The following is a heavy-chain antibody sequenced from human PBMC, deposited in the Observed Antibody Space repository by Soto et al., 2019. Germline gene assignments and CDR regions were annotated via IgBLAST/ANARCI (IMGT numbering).Heavy chain of an antibody. CDR3: ARERQWEPLSD. V-gene: IGHV1-18*01. J-gene: IGHJ4*02. D-gene: IGHD1-26*01. Sequence: QVQLVQSGVEVKMPGASVKLACKASGYTFTNYGLTWVRQVPGQGLEWIGWVSGYNRNTNYSQKFEDRVIMTTDTSTSTAFMELRSLRPDDTGIYFCARERQWEPLSDWGQGTLLTVSP. CDR1: GYTFTNYG. CDR2: VSGYNRNT.